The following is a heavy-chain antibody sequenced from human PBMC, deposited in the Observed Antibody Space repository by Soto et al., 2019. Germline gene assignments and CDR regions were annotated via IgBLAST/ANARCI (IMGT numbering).Heavy chain of an antibody. V-gene: IGHV3-74*01. CDR1: GLSVSNYW. CDR3: ARGCRWGCHYYFVY. D-gene: IGHD3-16*01. Sequence: GGSLRLSCADSGLSVSNYWMHWVRQTPGKGLVWVSRINSDDTSSSYAASVKGRFTISRDNAKNTLYLQMNSLRAEDTAVYYCARGCRWGCHYYFVYWGQGTLVTVSS. J-gene: IGHJ4*02. CDR2: INSDDTSS.